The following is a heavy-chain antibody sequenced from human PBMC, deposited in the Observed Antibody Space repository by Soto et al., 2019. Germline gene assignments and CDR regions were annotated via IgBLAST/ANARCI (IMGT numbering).Heavy chain of an antibody. Sequence: ASVKVSCKASGYTFTGYYMHWVRQAPGQGLEWMGWINPNSGGTNYAQKFQGWVTMTRDTSISTAYMELSRLRSDDTAVYYCARELTMVRGAAPYYYGMDVWGQGTTVTVSS. D-gene: IGHD3-10*01. CDR3: ARELTMVRGAAPYYYGMDV. J-gene: IGHJ6*02. V-gene: IGHV1-2*04. CDR2: INPNSGGT. CDR1: GYTFTGYY.